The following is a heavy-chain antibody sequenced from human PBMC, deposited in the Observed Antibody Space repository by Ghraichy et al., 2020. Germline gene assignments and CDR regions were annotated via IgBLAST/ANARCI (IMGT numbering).Heavy chain of an antibody. Sequence: GGSLRLSCAASGFTFDDYTMHWVRQAPGKGLEWVSLISWDGGSTYYADSVKGRFTISRDNSKNSLYLQMNSLRTEDTALYYCAKDGYCSSTSCYTYPAGGMDFWGQGTTVTVSS. D-gene: IGHD2-2*02. CDR2: ISWDGGST. V-gene: IGHV3-43*01. J-gene: IGHJ6*02. CDR3: AKDGYCSSTSCYTYPAGGMDF. CDR1: GFTFDDYT.